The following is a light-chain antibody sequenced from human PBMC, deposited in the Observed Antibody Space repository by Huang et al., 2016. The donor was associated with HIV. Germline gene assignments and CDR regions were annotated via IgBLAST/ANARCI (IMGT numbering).Light chain of an antibody. J-gene: IGKJ1*01. CDR3: QQYYSSLWT. CDR2: WAS. Sequence: DIVMTQSPDSPIVSLGERATIHCKSSQNLLYNSNNKNYLNWDQQNPGQPPKLLIYWASARESGVPDRFSGSGSGTDFTLNISSLQAEDVAVYYCQQYYSSLWTFGQGTKVEIK. V-gene: IGKV4-1*01. CDR1: QNLLYNSNNKNY.